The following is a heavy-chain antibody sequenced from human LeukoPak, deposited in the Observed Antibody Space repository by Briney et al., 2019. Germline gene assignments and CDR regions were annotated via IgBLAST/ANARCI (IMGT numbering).Heavy chain of an antibody. D-gene: IGHD6-19*01. V-gene: IGHV4-39*07. CDR2: IYYSGST. Sequence: SETLSLTCTVSGGSISSSSYYWGWIRQPPGKGLEWIGSIYYSGSTYYNPSLKSRVTISVDTSKNQFSLKLSSVTAADTAVYYCARWGYSSGWYGGTFDYWGQGTLVTVSS. CDR3: ARWGYSSGWYGGTFDY. CDR1: GGSISSSSYY. J-gene: IGHJ4*02.